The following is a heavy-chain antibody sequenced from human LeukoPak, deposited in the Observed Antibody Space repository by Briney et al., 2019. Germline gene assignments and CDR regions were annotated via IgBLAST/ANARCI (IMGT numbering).Heavy chain of an antibody. Sequence: GASVKVSCKASGYTFTGYYMHWVRQAPGQGLEWMGWINPNSGGTNYAQKLQGRVTMTTDTSTSTAYMELRSLRSDDTAVYYCARSLVLSAWFDPWGQGTLVTVSS. D-gene: IGHD3-16*01. CDR3: ARSLVLSAWFDP. CDR1: GYTFTGYY. CDR2: INPNSGGT. V-gene: IGHV1-2*02. J-gene: IGHJ5*02.